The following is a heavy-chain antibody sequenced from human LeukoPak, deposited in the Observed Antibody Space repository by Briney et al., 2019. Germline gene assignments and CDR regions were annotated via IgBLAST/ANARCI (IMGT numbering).Heavy chain of an antibody. CDR1: GFPFSDYW. CDR3: GCYYGSGSYYDY. J-gene: IGHJ4*02. CDR2: ISGSGGST. D-gene: IGHD3-10*01. V-gene: IGHV3-23*01. Sequence: PGGSLRLSCAASGFPFSDYWMSWVRQAPGKGLEWVSAISGSGGSTYYADSVKGRFTISRDNSKNTLYLQMNSLRAEDTAVYYCGCYYGSGSYYDYWGQGTLVTVSS.